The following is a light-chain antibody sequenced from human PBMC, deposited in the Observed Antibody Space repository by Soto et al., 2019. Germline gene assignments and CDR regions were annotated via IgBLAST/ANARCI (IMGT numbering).Light chain of an antibody. CDR2: DAS. V-gene: IGKV3-11*01. Sequence: EIVLTQSPATLSLSPGERATLSCRASQSVGTYLAWYQQKPGQAPRLLIYDASNRATGIPARFSGSGSGTDFTLTISGLEPEDFEVYYCQQRTNWPPLTFGGGTKVAIK. J-gene: IGKJ4*01. CDR3: QQRTNWPPLT. CDR1: QSVGTY.